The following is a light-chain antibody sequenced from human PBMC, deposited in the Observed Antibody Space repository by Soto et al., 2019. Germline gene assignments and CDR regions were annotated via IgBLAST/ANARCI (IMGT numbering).Light chain of an antibody. Sequence: SYEVTQPPSVSVAPGQTARTTCGGNNIGSKSVHWYQQKPGQAPVLVVYDDSDRPSGIPERFSGSNSGNTATLTISRVEAGDEADYYCQVWDSSSDHVVFGGGTK. V-gene: IGLV3-21*02. CDR2: DDS. CDR1: NIGSKS. CDR3: QVWDSSSDHVV. J-gene: IGLJ2*01.